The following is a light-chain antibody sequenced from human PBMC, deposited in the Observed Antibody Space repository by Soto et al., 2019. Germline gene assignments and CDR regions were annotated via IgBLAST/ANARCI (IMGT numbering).Light chain of an antibody. CDR3: SSYTSRNSDV. Sequence: QSALTQPASVSGSPGQSITISCTGTSSDVGGYNYVSWYQQHPGKAPKLMIYEVTNRPSGVSNRFSGSKSGNTASLTISGLQAEDEADYYCSSYTSRNSDVFGPGTKVTVL. CDR2: EVT. CDR1: SSDVGGYNY. J-gene: IGLJ1*01. V-gene: IGLV2-14*01.